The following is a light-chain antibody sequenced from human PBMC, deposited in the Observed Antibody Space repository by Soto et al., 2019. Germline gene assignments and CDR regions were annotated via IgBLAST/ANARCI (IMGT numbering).Light chain of an antibody. CDR3: QQSHSTPRT. CDR1: QSISSY. CDR2: AAS. Sequence: IQMTQSPSSLSASVGERVTITCRASQSISSYLNWYQQKPGKAPKLLIYAASSLQSGVPSRFSGSGSGTDFTLTISSLQPEDFATYYCQQSHSTPRTFGQGTKVDIK. J-gene: IGKJ1*01. V-gene: IGKV1-39*01.